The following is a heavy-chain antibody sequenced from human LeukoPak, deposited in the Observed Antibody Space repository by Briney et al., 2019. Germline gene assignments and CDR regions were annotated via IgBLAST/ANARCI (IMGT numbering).Heavy chain of an antibody. CDR3: ARLRLGVGNDY. D-gene: IGHD2-2*01. V-gene: IGHV1-2*02. CDR1: GYIFTDYH. J-gene: IGHJ4*02. CDR2: VDPNSGDS. Sequence: ASVKVSCKASGYIFTDYHIHWMRQAPGQGLEWMGWVDPNSGDSDSAQKSKGRVTMTRDTSISTIYMELRGLRSDDTAMYFCARLRLGVGNDYWGQGTLVIVSS.